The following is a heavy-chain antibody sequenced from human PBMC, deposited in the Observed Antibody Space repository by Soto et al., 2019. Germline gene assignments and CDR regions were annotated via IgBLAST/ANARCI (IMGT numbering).Heavy chain of an antibody. CDR1: GFTFSSYG. CDR3: AKETSSGWPLDY. J-gene: IGHJ4*02. V-gene: IGHV3-30*18. CDR2: ISYDGSNK. Sequence: QVQLVESGGGVVQPGRSLRLSCAASGFTFSSYGMHWVRQAPGKGLEWVAVISYDGSNKYYADSVKGRFTISRDNSKNTLYMQMNSLRAEDTAVYYCAKETSSGWPLDYWGQGTLVTVSS. D-gene: IGHD6-19*01.